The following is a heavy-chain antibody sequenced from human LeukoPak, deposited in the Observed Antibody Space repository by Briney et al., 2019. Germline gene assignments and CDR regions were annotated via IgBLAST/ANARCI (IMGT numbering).Heavy chain of an antibody. CDR1: GYTFTSYA. CDR3: ARCYGGKLYYYYMDV. CDR2: ISAYNGNT. V-gene: IGHV1-2*02. J-gene: IGHJ6*03. D-gene: IGHD4-23*01. Sequence: ASVKVSCKASGYTFTSYAMNWVRQAPGQGLEWMGWISAYNGNTNYAQKFQGRVTMTRDTSISTAYMELSRLRSDDTAVYYCARCYGGKLYYYYMDVWGKGTTVTVSS.